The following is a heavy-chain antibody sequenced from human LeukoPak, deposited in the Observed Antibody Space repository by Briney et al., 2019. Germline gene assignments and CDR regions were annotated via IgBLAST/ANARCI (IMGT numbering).Heavy chain of an antibody. V-gene: IGHV1-69*04. Sequence: SVKVSCKASGGTFSSYAISWVRQAPGQGLEWMGRIIPILGIANYAQKFQGRVTITADKSTSTAYMELSSLRSEDTAVYYCARGGRQQLVRDAFDIWGQGTMITVSS. J-gene: IGHJ3*02. CDR3: ARGGRQQLVRDAFDI. D-gene: IGHD6-13*01. CDR2: IIPILGIA. CDR1: GGTFSSYA.